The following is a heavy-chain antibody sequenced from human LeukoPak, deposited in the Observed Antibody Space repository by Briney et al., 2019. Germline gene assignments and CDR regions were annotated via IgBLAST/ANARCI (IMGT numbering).Heavy chain of an antibody. CDR1: GFTFSSYW. D-gene: IGHD4-17*01. CDR3: ARDGDYGDYIDY. CDR2: ISSSSSYI. J-gene: IGHJ4*02. Sequence: GGSLRLSCAASGFTFSSYWMNWARQAPGKGLEWVSSISSSSSYIYYADSVKGRFTISRDNAKNSLYLQMNSLRAEDTAVYYCARDGDYGDYIDYWGQGTLVTVSS. V-gene: IGHV3-21*01.